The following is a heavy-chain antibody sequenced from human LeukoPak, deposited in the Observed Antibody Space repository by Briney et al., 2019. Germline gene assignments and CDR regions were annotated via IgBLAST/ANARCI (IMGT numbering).Heavy chain of an antibody. CDR1: GFTVSSNY. CDR2: IYSGGST. CDR3: AGPIAAAGIRGDYYMDV. V-gene: IGHV3-66*02. Sequence: GGSLRLSCAASGFTVSSNYMSWVRQAPGKGLEWVSVIYSGGSTYYADSVKGRFTISRDNSKNTLYLQMNSLRAEDTAVYHCAGPIAAAGIRGDYYMDVWGKGTTVTVSS. D-gene: IGHD6-13*01. J-gene: IGHJ6*03.